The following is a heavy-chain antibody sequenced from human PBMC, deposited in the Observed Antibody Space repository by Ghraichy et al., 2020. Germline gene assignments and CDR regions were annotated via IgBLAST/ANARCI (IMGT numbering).Heavy chain of an antibody. D-gene: IGHD1-26*01. Sequence: GESLNISCAASGITVSRNYMSWVRQAPGKGLEWVSVISMDGNTYYADSVKGRFTISRDNSRNTLYLQLNSLRAEDTAVYYCARPYRDYYYGMDVWGQGTTVTVSS. J-gene: IGHJ6*02. CDR1: GITVSRNY. CDR3: ARPYRDYYYGMDV. CDR2: ISMDGNT. V-gene: IGHV3-66*02.